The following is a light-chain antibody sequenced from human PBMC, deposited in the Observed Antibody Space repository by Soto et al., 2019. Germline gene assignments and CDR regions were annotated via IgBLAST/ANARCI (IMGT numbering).Light chain of an antibody. CDR3: SSYTTRTTWV. CDR1: SSDVGGYNY. J-gene: IGLJ3*02. CDR2: DVS. Sequence: QSALTQPASVSGSPGQSIAISCTGTSSDVGGYNYVSWYQQHPGKAPKLMIYDVSNRPSGVSNRLSGSKSGNTASLTISGLQAEDEADYYCSSYTTRTTWVFGGGTKVTVL. V-gene: IGLV2-14*03.